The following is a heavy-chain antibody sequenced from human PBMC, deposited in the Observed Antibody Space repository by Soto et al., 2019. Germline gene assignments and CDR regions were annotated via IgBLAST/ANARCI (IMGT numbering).Heavy chain of an antibody. CDR3: EMGDVYVTPSPQDV. CDR2: INAYNGNT. CDR1: GYRFTSYV. D-gene: IGHD3-16*01. Sequence: QVQLVQSGAEVKNPGASVKVSCKASGYRFTSYVIGWVRQAPGQGLEWMGWINAYNGNTHYAQNLQGRVTLTTDTSTSTAYMELRSLRSNDTALYYFEMGDVYVTPSPQDVWGQGTTVTVSS. V-gene: IGHV1-18*01. J-gene: IGHJ6*02.